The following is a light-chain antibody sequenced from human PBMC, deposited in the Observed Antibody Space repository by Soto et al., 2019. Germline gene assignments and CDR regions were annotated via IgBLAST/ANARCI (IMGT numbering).Light chain of an antibody. CDR3: QSYDSSLSGWV. CDR2: GNS. CDR1: SSNIGAGYD. V-gene: IGLV1-40*01. Sequence: QSVPTQPPSVSGALGQRGTMCRTGSSSNIGAGYDVHWYEQLPGTAPKLLIYGNSNRPSGLPDRFSGSKSGTSASLAITGLQAEDAADYYCQSYDSSLSGWVFGGGTKLAVL. J-gene: IGLJ3*02.